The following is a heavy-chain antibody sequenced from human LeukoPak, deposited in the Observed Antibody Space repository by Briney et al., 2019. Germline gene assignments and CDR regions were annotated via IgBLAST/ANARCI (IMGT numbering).Heavy chain of an antibody. Sequence: GGSLRLSCAASGFTFSSYAMSWVRQAPGKGLEWVGRIRSKAAGGTTEYAAPVKGRFTISRDDSKNTLYLQMNSLRAEDTAVYYCARLGIAVAGTGFYWGQGTLVTVSS. D-gene: IGHD6-19*01. J-gene: IGHJ4*02. CDR3: ARLGIAVAGTGFY. CDR1: GFTFSSYA. CDR2: IRSKAAGGTT. V-gene: IGHV3-15*01.